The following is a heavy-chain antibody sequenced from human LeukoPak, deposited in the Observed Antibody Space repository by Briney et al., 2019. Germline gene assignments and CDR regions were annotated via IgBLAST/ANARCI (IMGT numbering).Heavy chain of an antibody. D-gene: IGHD5-18*01. CDR1: GFTFSDYY. J-gene: IGHJ4*02. CDR3: ARVVLYSYGYVDG. CDR2: ISSSGSTI. V-gene: IGHV3-11*01. Sequence: GGSLRLSCAASGFTFSDYYMSWIRQAPGKGLEWVSYISSSGSTIYYADSVKGRFIISRDNAKNSLYLQMNSLRAEDTAVYYCARVVLYSYGYVDGWGQGTLVTVSS.